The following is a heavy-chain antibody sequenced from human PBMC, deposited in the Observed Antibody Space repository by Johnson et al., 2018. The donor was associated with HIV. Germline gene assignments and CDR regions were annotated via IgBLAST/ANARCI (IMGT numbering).Heavy chain of an antibody. CDR2: ISSSGSTI. CDR3: ARARQGAVVKWGPGKMDAFDI. D-gene: IGHD4-23*01. V-gene: IGHV3-11*01. J-gene: IGHJ3*02. CDR1: GFTFSDYY. Sequence: QVQLVESGGGLVKPGGSLRLSCAASGFTFSDYYMSWIRQAPGKGLEWVSYISSSGSTIYYGDSVKGRFTISSDNSKHTLYLQMNSRRAEDTAVDYGARARQGAVVKWGPGKMDAFDIWGQGTMVTVSS.